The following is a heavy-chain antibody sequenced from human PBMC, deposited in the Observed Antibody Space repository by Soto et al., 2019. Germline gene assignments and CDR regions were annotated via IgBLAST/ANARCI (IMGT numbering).Heavy chain of an antibody. CDR1: GGSISSSSYY. CDR3: ASPLIAAAGYYYYGMDV. J-gene: IGHJ6*02. D-gene: IGHD6-13*01. Sequence: SETLSLTCTVSGGSISSSSYYWGWIRQPPGKGLEWIGSIYYSGSTYYNPSLKSRVTISVDTSKNQFSLKLSSVTAADTAVYYCASPLIAAAGYYYYGMDVWGQGTTVTVSS. V-gene: IGHV4-39*01. CDR2: IYYSGST.